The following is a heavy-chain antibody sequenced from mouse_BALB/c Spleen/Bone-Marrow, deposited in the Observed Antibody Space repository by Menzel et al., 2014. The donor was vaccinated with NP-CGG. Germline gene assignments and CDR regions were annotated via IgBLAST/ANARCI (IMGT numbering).Heavy chain of an antibody. CDR1: GFSLITYW. CDR2: INVLGSA. Sequence: EESGGRLVTPGTPLTLTFKASGFSLITYWMSWVRQAPGKGLEWIGIINVLGSAYYASWAKGRFTISRTSTMVDLKIASPTTEDTATYFCARVVYGVYGTYDFKLWGQGTLVTVS. J-gene: IGHJ3*02. D-gene: IGHD1-1*02. CDR3: ARVVYGVYGTYDFKL. V-gene: IGHV5-6-5*01.